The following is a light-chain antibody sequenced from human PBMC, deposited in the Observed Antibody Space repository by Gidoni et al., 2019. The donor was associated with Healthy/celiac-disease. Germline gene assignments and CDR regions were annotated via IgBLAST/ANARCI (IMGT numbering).Light chain of an antibody. CDR1: QSVSSN. V-gene: IGKV3-15*01. CDR3: HQYNNWPLT. Sequence: EMVMTQSPATLSVSPGERATLSCRASQSVSSNFAWYQQKPGQAPRILIYGASSRATGIPTRFSGSGSGTKFTLTISSLQSEDFAVYYCHQYNNWPLTFXQXTKVEIK. J-gene: IGKJ1*01. CDR2: GAS.